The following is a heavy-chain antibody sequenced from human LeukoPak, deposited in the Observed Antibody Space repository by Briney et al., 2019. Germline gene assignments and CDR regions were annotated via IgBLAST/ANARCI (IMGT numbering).Heavy chain of an antibody. CDR2: ISSDGSTV. CDR1: GFTFSDYY. D-gene: IGHD3-10*01. CDR3: ARDSRGAFDI. Sequence: GGSLRLSCAASGFTFSDYYINWIRQAPGKGLEWISYISSDGSTVYSADSVKGRFTVSRDNAYHSPYLQMNSLRAEDTAVYYCARDSRGAFDIWGQGTMVTVSS. V-gene: IGHV3-11*01. J-gene: IGHJ3*02.